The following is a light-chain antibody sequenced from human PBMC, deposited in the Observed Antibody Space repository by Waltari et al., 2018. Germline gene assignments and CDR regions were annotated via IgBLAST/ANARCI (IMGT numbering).Light chain of an antibody. CDR3: QAWDSSNVV. CDR1: KLGAKS. CDR2: QDS. J-gene: IGLJ2*01. Sequence: SYELTHPPSASVSPGQTASIPCSGDKLGAKSACWSQQKPGQSPVLVIYQDSKRPSGIPERFSGSNSGNTATLTISGTQAMDEADYYCQAWDSSNVVFGGGTKLTVL. V-gene: IGLV3-1*01.